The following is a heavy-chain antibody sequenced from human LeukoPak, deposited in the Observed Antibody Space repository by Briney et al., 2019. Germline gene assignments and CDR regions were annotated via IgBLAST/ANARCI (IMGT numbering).Heavy chain of an antibody. CDR2: ISPYNGNT. CDR3: ARALDWNYPNAYFDY. D-gene: IGHD1-7*01. Sequence: ASVKVSCKSSGYTFSTYGITWVRQAPGQGLDWMGWISPYNGNTNYAQNLQGRVTMTTDTSTSTAYMELRSLRSDDTAVYYCARALDWNYPNAYFDYWGQGTLVTVSS. J-gene: IGHJ4*02. V-gene: IGHV1-18*01. CDR1: GYTFSTYG.